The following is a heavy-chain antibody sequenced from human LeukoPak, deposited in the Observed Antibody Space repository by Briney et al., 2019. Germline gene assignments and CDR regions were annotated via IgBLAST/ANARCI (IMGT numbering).Heavy chain of an antibody. CDR3: ARSLVVVVAVGHSTSLWFDP. CDR1: GGTFSSYA. Sequence: GASVKVSCKASGGTFSSYAISWVRQAPGQGLEWMGGIIPIFGTANYAQKLQGRVTMTTDTSTSTAYMELRSLRSDDTAVYYCARSLVVVVAVGHSTSLWFDPWGQGTLVTVSS. J-gene: IGHJ5*02. D-gene: IGHD2-15*01. CDR2: IIPIFGTA. V-gene: IGHV1-69*05.